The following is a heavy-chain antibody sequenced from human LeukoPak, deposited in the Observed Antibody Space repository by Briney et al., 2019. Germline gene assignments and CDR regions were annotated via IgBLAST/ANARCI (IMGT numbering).Heavy chain of an antibody. CDR2: INAYNGDT. D-gene: IGHD1-7*01. CDR1: GYTFTNYG. V-gene: IGHV1-18*01. Sequence: ASVKVSCKASGYTFTNYGVSWVRQAPGQGLEWMGWINAYNGDTHYAQNLQGRLTMTTDTPTSTAFMELRSLRPDDTAVYYCASGELGAPAPNFTSYRDSGGRGTPV. CDR3: ASGELGAPAPNFTSYRDS. J-gene: IGHJ6*03.